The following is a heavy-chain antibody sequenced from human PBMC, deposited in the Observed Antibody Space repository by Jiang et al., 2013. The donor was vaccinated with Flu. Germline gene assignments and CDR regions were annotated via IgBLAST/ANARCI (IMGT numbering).Heavy chain of an antibody. V-gene: IGHV1-2*02. CDR2: IHIDSGDT. CDR1: GYTFSNHY. D-gene: IGHD6-19*01. Sequence: KEPGASVKVSCKTSGYTFSNHYTHWVRQTPGQGLEWMGWIHIDSGDTAYAQKFQGRVTMTGDASTNTVYMDLGSLQSDDTALYYCARAVPFASGRYPDYWGQGTLVTVSS. J-gene: IGHJ4*02. CDR3: ARAVPFASGRYPDY.